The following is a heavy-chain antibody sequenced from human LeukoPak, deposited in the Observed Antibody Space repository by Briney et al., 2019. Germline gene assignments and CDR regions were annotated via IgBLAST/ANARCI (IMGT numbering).Heavy chain of an antibody. CDR1: GCTFTGYY. Sequence: GASVKVSCKASGCTFTGYYMHWVRQAPGQGLEWMGWINPNSGGTNYAQKFQGRVTMTRDTSISTAYMELSRLRSDDTAVYYCARETDTAMVTNAFDIWGQGTMVTVSS. V-gene: IGHV1-2*02. CDR2: INPNSGGT. D-gene: IGHD5-18*01. CDR3: ARETDTAMVTNAFDI. J-gene: IGHJ3*02.